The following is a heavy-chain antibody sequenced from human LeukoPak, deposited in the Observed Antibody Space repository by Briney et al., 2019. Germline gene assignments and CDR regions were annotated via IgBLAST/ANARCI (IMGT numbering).Heavy chain of an antibody. Sequence: VASVKVSCKGSGGTFISYAISWVRQAPGQGLEWMGRIIPIFGSASYARKFQDRVTIITDESTSTVHMELSSLRSEDTAVYYCARGKRESGCDIYHFDYWGQGTLVTVSS. CDR1: GGTFISYA. CDR3: ARGKRESGCDIYHFDY. J-gene: IGHJ4*02. CDR2: IIPIFGSA. V-gene: IGHV1-69*05. D-gene: IGHD5-12*01.